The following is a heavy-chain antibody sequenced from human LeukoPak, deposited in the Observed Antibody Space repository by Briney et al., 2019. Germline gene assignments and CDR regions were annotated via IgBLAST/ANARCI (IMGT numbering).Heavy chain of an antibody. CDR2: ISNSGIT. CDR3: ARSGGYSSSWSL. D-gene: IGHD6-13*01. J-gene: IGHJ4*02. Sequence: SETLSLTCTVSGGSISTYYWNWIRQPPGKGLEWIGYISNSGITTYNPSLKSRVTISADSSKSQFSLKLNSVTAADTAVYYCARSGGYSSSWSLWGQGTLVTVSS. CDR1: GGSISTYY. V-gene: IGHV4-59*01.